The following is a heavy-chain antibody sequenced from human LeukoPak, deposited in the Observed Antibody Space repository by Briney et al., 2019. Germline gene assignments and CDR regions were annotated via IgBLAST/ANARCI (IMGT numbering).Heavy chain of an antibody. D-gene: IGHD1-26*01. Sequence: GGSLRLSCAASGFTFSSYAMSWVRQAPGKGLEWLSAISSSGDTYYAGSVRGRFTISRDNSRNTLYLQMNRLRAEDTALYYCAKDAVGATAYYFDCWGQGTLVTVSS. CDR1: GFTFSSYA. V-gene: IGHV3-23*01. J-gene: IGHJ4*02. CDR2: ISSSGDT. CDR3: AKDAVGATAYYFDC.